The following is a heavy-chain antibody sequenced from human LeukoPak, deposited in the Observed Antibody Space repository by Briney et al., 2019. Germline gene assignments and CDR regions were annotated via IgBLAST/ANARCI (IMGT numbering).Heavy chain of an antibody. CDR2: ISSNGGST. D-gene: IGHD4-17*01. CDR3: ARGPYGDPTHYCDY. CDR1: GFTFSSYA. V-gene: IGHV3-64*01. J-gene: IGHJ4*02. Sequence: GGSLRLSCAASGFTFSSYAMYWVRQAPGSGLDYVSGISSNGGSTYYANSVKGRFTISRDYSKNTLHLQMGSLRPDDTGVYYCARGPYGDPTHYCDYWGKGTLVTVSS.